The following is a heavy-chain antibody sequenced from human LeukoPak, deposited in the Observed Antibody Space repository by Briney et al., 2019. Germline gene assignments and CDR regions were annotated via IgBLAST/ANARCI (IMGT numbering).Heavy chain of an antibody. Sequence: GGSLRLSCAASGFTFTNYAMYSMYWVRQAPGKGLEWVSGIVRSGGSTYYADSVKGRFTISRDNSKNTLYLQMNSLRAEDTAVYYCTKLVGASPLDYWGQGTPVTVSS. V-gene: IGHV3-23*01. CDR1: GFTFTNYA. CDR2: IVRSGGST. CDR3: TKLVGASPLDY. D-gene: IGHD1-26*01. J-gene: IGHJ4*02.